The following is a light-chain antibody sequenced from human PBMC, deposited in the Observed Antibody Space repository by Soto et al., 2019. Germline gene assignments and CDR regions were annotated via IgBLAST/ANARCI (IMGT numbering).Light chain of an antibody. CDR3: QQYNSYWT. V-gene: IGKV1-5*01. CDR1: QSISSW. CDR2: DAS. Sequence: DIQMTQSPSTLSASVGDRVTITCRASQSISSWLAWYQQKPGKAPKLLIYDASSLESGVQSRFSGSGSGTEFTLNISSLQPDDFATYYCQQYNSYWTFGQGTKVDIK. J-gene: IGKJ1*01.